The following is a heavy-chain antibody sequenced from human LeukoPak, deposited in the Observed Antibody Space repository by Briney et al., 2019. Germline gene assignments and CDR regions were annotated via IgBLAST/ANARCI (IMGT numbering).Heavy chain of an antibody. V-gene: IGHV4-59*08. Sequence: SETLSLTCTVSGASMSGQHWSWIRQAPGKGLEWIAWIHYDGRTNYNPSLKSRLSLSIDTSTNQFSLSLNSVTAADTAVYFCARHLNGGTHPLDNWGPGIRVIVSP. CDR2: IHYDGRT. CDR1: GASMSGQH. CDR3: ARHLNGGTHPLDN. D-gene: IGHD2-8*01. J-gene: IGHJ4*02.